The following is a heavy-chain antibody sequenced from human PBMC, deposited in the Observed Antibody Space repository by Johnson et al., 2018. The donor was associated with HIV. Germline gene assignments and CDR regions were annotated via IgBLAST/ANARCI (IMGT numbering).Heavy chain of an antibody. Sequence: VQLVESGGGVVQPGRSLRLSCAASGFTVSSYYMTWVRQAPGKGLEWISVLFSGGTTYYGDSVQGRFTISRDNSKNTLYGQMNSLRAGDTAVYYCARGLDDYFGSGSPNAFDIWGQGTMVTVSS. D-gene: IGHD3-10*01. CDR3: ARGLDDYFGSGSPNAFDI. J-gene: IGHJ3*02. V-gene: IGHV3-66*01. CDR1: GFTVSSYY. CDR2: LFSGGTT.